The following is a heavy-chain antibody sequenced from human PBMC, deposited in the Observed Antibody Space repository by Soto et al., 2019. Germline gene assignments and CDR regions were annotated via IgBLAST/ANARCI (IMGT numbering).Heavy chain of an antibody. D-gene: IGHD2-8*01. J-gene: IGHJ4*02. V-gene: IGHV1-3*01. Sequence: QVQFVQSGAEVKKPGASVRLSCKPSGYTLPNYSIQWVRQAAGQGLQWLGWINPGTGYTESSQRFQGRLTLTMDNSATTFYMDLTSLTSEDTAVYFCTRDLNGGNHFDYWGQGTLVTVSS. CDR3: TRDLNGGNHFDY. CDR1: GYTLPNYS. CDR2: INPGTGYT.